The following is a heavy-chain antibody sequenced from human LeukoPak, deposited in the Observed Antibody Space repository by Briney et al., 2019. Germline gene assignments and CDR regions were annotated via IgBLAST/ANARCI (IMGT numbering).Heavy chain of an antibody. V-gene: IGHV3-23*01. CDR3: AKDFTDREYYYDSSGYHYLPNDAFDI. CDR1: GFTFSSYA. CDR2: ISGSGGST. Sequence: GGSLRLSCAASGFTFSSYAMSWVRQAPGKGLEWVSAISGSGGSTYYADSVKGRFTISRDNSKNTLYLQMNSLRAEDTAVYYCAKDFTDREYYYDSSGYHYLPNDAFDIWGQGTMVTVSS. J-gene: IGHJ3*02. D-gene: IGHD3-22*01.